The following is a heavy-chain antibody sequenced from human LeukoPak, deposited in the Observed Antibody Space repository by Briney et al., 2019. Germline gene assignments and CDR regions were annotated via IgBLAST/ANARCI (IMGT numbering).Heavy chain of an antibody. V-gene: IGHV3-74*01. CDR1: GFTIRTYW. J-gene: IGHJ4*02. CDR3: ARDARSDGWYVLDY. D-gene: IGHD6-19*01. CDR2: INSDGSTT. Sequence: GGSLSLSCAASGFTIRTYWMHWVRQAPGKGLEWVSRINSDGSTTDYADSVKGRFTISRDNAKNTLYLQVNSLRVEDTGVYYCARDARSDGWYVLDYWGPGTLVTVSS.